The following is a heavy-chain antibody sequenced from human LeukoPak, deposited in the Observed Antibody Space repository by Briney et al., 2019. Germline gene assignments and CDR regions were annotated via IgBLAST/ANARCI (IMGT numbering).Heavy chain of an antibody. J-gene: IGHJ6*02. CDR1: GYTFTSYG. Sequence: ASVKVSCKASGYTFTSYGISWVRQAPGQGLEWMGWISAYNGNTNYAQKLQGRVTMTTDTSTSTAYMELRSLRSDDTAVYYCARDPPPSYYYYYGMDVWGQGTPVTVSS. CDR2: ISAYNGNT. V-gene: IGHV1-18*01. CDR3: ARDPPPSYYYYYGMDV.